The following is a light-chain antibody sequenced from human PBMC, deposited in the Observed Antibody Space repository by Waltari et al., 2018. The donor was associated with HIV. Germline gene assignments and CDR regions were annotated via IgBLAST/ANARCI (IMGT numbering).Light chain of an antibody. CDR3: QVWDSSSHHWV. V-gene: IGLV3-21*02. CDR1: NIGSKS. Sequence: SYVLTQPPSVSVAPGQPARITCGGNNIGSKSVNWYRQKPGQAPVVVFYHDGGRPSGIPERFSGSNSGNTATLTLSRVEAGDEADYYCQVWDSSSHHWVFGGGTKLTVL. CDR2: HDG. J-gene: IGLJ3*02.